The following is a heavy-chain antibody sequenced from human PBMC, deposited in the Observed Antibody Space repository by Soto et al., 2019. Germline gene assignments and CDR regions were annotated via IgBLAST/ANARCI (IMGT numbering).Heavy chain of an antibody. D-gene: IGHD3-22*01. CDR2: ISYDGSNK. CDR3: ARDGAVGYYYDSSGYLDY. Sequence: QVQLVESGGGVVQPGRSLRLSCAASGFTFSSYAMHWVRQAPGKGLEWVAVISYDGSNKYYADSVKGRFTISRDNSKNTLYLQMNSLRAEDMAVYYCARDGAVGYYYDSSGYLDYWGQGTLVTVSS. CDR1: GFTFSSYA. V-gene: IGHV3-30-3*01. J-gene: IGHJ4*02.